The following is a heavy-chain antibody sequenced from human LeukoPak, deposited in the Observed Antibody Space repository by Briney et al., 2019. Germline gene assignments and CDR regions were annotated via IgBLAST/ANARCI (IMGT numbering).Heavy chain of an antibody. J-gene: IGHJ3*02. CDR1: GYGFTSYW. CDR3: ARPPTGYDSSGYYHDAFDI. Sequence: GESLQISCKGSGYGFTSYWIGWVRQMPGKGLEWMGIIYPGDSDTRYSPSFQGQVTISADKSISTAYLQWSSLKASDTAMYYCARPPTGYDSSGYYHDAFDIWGQGTMVTVSS. V-gene: IGHV5-51*01. CDR2: IYPGDSDT. D-gene: IGHD3-22*01.